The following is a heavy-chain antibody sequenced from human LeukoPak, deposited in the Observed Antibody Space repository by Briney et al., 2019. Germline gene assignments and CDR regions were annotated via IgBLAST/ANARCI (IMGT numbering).Heavy chain of an antibody. J-gene: IGHJ4*02. CDR2: MYYSGST. CDR3: ARQYYDNTGYYYFDY. Sequence: PSETLSLTCTVSGGSITGSSYYWGWIRQPPGKGLEWIGSMYYSGSTYYNPSLKGRVTIPVDTSKNQFSLRLSSVTAADTAVYYCARQYYDNTGYYYFDYWGQGTLVTVSS. V-gene: IGHV4-39*01. D-gene: IGHD3-22*01. CDR1: GGSITGSSYY.